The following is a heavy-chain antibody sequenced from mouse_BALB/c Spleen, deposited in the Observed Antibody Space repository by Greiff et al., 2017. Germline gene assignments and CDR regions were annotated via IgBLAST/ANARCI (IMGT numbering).Heavy chain of an antibody. CDR1: GYTFTSYW. D-gene: IGHD1-1*01. J-gene: IGHJ1*01. V-gene: IGHV1-7*01. Sequence: QVQLQQSGAELAKPGASVKMSCKASGYTFTSYWMHWVKQRPGQGLEWIGYINPSTGYTEYNQKFKDKATLTADKSSSTAYMQLSSLTSEDSAVYYCARNSSYWYFDVWGAGTTVTVSS. CDR3: ARNSSYWYFDV. CDR2: INPSTGYT.